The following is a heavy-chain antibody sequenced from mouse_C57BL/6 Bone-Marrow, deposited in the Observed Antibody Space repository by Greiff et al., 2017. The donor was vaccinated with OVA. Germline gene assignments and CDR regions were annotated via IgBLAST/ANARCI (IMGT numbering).Heavy chain of an antibody. Sequence: EVQRVESGGGLVQPGGSMKLSCVASGFTFSNYWMNWVRQSPEKGLEWVAQIRLKSDNYATHYAESVKGRFTISRDDSKSSVYLQMNNLRAEDTGIYYCTAGYDYDGLFAYWGQGTLVTVSA. CDR3: TAGYDYDGLFAY. D-gene: IGHD2-4*01. CDR1: GFTFSNYW. V-gene: IGHV6-3*01. CDR2: IRLKSDNYAT. J-gene: IGHJ3*01.